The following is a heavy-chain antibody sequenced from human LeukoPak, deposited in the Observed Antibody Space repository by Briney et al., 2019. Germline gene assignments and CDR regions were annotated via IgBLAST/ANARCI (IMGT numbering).Heavy chain of an antibody. CDR2: INPNSGGT. CDR3: ARDPPVAGRNYYYMDV. V-gene: IGHV1-2*02. Sequence: GASVKVSCKASGYTFTGYYMHWVRQAPGQGLEWMGWINPNSGGTNYAQKFQGRVTMTRDTSISTAYMELSRLRSDDTAVYYCARDPPVAGRNYYYMDVWGKGTTVTVSS. CDR1: GYTFTGYY. D-gene: IGHD6-19*01. J-gene: IGHJ6*03.